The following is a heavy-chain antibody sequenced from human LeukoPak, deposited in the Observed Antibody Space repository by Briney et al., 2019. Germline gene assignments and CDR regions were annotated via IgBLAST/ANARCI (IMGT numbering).Heavy chain of an antibody. V-gene: IGHV3-48*01. D-gene: IGHD3-9*01. CDR2: ISSSSSSM. CDR3: ARVTGYYQTFDY. CDR1: GFTFCSYK. Sequence: GGSPRVSFAAPGFTFCSYKMKRGRPAPGEGVGWGSYISSSSSSMYYADSMKGRFTISRDNAKNSLYLQMNSLRAEDTAVYYCARVTGYYQTFDYWGQGTLVTVSS. J-gene: IGHJ4*02.